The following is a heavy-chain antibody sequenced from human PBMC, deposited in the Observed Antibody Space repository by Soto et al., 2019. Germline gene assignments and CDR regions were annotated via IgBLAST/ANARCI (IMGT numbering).Heavy chain of an antibody. Sequence: SETLSLTCTVSGGSISSGDYYWSWIRQPPGKGLEWIGYIYYSGSTYYNPSLKSRVTISVDTSKNQFSLKLSSVTAADTAVYYCASYPNEFDSSGPFDYWGQGTLVTVSP. V-gene: IGHV4-30-4*01. CDR2: IYYSGST. CDR3: ASYPNEFDSSGPFDY. CDR1: GGSISSGDYY. D-gene: IGHD3-22*01. J-gene: IGHJ4*02.